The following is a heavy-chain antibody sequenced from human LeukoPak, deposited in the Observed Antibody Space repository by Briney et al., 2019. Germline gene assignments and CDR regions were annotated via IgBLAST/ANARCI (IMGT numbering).Heavy chain of an antibody. D-gene: IGHD3-10*01. V-gene: IGHV4-34*01. CDR2: INHSGST. Sequence: KTSETLSLTCTVSGGSISSYYWSWIRQPPGKGLEWIGEINHSGSTNYNPYLKSRVTISVDTSKNQFSLKLSSVTAADTAVYYCARAPLRWVRGALYFDYWGQGTLVTVSS. CDR3: ARAPLRWVRGALYFDY. CDR1: GGSISSYY. J-gene: IGHJ4*02.